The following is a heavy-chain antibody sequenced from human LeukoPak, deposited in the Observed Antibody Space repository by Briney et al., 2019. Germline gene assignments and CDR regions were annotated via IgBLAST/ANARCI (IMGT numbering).Heavy chain of an antibody. Sequence: SGGSLRLSCAASGFTFSSYAMSWVRQAPGKGLEWVSAISGSGGSTYYADSVKGRFTISRDNSKNTLYLQMNSLRAEDTAVYYCAKDREYSSSLFDYWGQGTLVTVSS. V-gene: IGHV3-23*01. J-gene: IGHJ4*02. CDR1: GFTFSSYA. D-gene: IGHD6-13*01. CDR2: ISGSGGST. CDR3: AKDREYSSSLFDY.